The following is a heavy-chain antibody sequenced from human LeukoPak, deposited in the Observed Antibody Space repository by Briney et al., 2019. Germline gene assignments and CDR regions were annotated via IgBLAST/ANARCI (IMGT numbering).Heavy chain of an antibody. J-gene: IGHJ4*02. Sequence: PGRSLRLSCAASGFTFSSYAMHWVRQAPGKGLEWVAVISYDGSNKYYTDSVKGQFTISRDNSKNTLYLQMNSLRAEDTAVYYCARDPYCSSTSCYLFDYWGQGTLVTVSS. CDR2: ISYDGSNK. V-gene: IGHV3-30*04. CDR3: ARDPYCSSTSCYLFDY. D-gene: IGHD2-2*01. CDR1: GFTFSSYA.